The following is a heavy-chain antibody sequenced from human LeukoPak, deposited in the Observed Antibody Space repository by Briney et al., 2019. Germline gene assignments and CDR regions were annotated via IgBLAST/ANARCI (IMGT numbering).Heavy chain of an antibody. CDR1: GGSISSYY. V-gene: IGHV4-59*01. J-gene: IGHJ1*01. CDR3: ARVATMIVVDEYFQH. Sequence: SETLSLTCTVSGGSISSYYWSWIRQPPGKGLEWIGYIYNSGSTNYNPSLKSRVTISVDTSKNQFSLKLSSVTAADTAVYSCARVATMIVVDEYFQHWGQGTLVTVSS. CDR2: IYNSGST. D-gene: IGHD3-22*01.